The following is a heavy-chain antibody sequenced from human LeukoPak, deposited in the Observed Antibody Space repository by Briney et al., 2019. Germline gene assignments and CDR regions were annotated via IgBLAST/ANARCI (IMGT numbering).Heavy chain of an antibody. CDR3: AKDAPYSSGWYYFYYFDY. CDR1: GFTFSSYG. V-gene: IGHV3-30*02. Sequence: GGSLRLSSAASGFTFSSYGMHWVRQAPGKGLEWVAFIRYDGSNKYYADSVKGRFTISRDNSKNTLYLQMNSLRAEDTAIYYCAKDAPYSSGWYYFYYFDYWGQGTLVTVSS. CDR2: IRYDGSNK. D-gene: IGHD6-19*01. J-gene: IGHJ4*02.